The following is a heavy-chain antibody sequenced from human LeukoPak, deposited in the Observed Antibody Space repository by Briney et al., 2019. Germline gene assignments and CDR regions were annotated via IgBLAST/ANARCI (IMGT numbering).Heavy chain of an antibody. J-gene: IGHJ4*02. D-gene: IGHD3-10*01. CDR1: GFTFSTSN. Sequence: GGSLRLSCAASGFTFSTSNMNWVRQAPGKGLEWVSSITTSSVYKYYADSVKGRFTISRDNAKNTLFLQVNSLKIEDTAVYYCTTVTLRPVGLWGQGTLVTVSS. V-gene: IGHV3-21*03. CDR3: TTVTLRPVGL. CDR2: ITTSSVYK.